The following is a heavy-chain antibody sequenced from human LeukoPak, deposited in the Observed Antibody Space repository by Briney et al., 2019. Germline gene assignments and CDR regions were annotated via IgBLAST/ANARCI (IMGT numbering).Heavy chain of an antibody. D-gene: IGHD3-22*01. J-gene: IGHJ4*02. CDR2: FDPEDGET. Sequence: ASVKVSCKVSGYTLTELSMHWVRQAPGKGLEWMGGFDPEDGETIYAQKFQGRVTMTEDTSTETAYMELSSLRSEDTAVYYCATSHFYYDSSGYGYWGQGTLVTVSS. V-gene: IGHV1-24*01. CDR1: GYTLTELS. CDR3: ATSHFYYDSSGYGY.